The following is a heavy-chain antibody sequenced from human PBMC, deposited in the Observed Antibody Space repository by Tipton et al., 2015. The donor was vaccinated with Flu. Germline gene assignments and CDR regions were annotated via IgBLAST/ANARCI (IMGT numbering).Heavy chain of an antibody. CDR2: IYPGDSDT. Sequence: QLVQSGAEVKKPGESLKISCKGSGYSFTSYWIGWVRQMPGKGLEWMGIIYPGDSDTRYSPSFQGQVTISADKSISTAYLQWSSLKASDTAMYYCAGHNRDFWSGYLINSYYYGLDVWGQGTPVTASS. CDR3: AGHNRDFWSGYLINSYYYGLDV. V-gene: IGHV5-51*01. CDR1: GYSFTSYW. D-gene: IGHD3-3*01. J-gene: IGHJ6*02.